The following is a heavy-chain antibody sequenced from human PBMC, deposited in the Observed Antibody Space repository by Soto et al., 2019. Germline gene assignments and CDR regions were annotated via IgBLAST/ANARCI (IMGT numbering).Heavy chain of an antibody. J-gene: IGHJ5*02. CDR3: ARRTMVLPRAGFDP. CDR1: GGSISSGDYY. CDR2: IYYSGST. Sequence: QVQLQESGPGLVKPSQTLSLTCTVSGGSISSGDYYWSWIRQPPGKGLEWIGYIYYSGSTYYNPSLKSRVTISVDTSKNQFSLKLSSVTAADTAVYDCARRTMVLPRAGFDPWGQGTLVTVSA. D-gene: IGHD3-10*01. V-gene: IGHV4-30-4*01.